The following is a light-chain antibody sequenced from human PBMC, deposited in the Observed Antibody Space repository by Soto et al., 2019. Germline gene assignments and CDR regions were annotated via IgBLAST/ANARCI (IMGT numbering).Light chain of an antibody. CDR2: EVS. CDR3: SSLASSNTLV. CDR1: SSDIGRYNR. J-gene: IGLJ3*02. V-gene: IGLV2-18*02. Sequence: QLVLTQPPSVSGSPGQSVTISCTGASSDIGRYNRVSWYQQPPGTAPKLMIYEVSNRPSGVPDRFSGSKSGNTASLTISGLQAEDEADYYCSSLASSNTLVFGGGTKLTVL.